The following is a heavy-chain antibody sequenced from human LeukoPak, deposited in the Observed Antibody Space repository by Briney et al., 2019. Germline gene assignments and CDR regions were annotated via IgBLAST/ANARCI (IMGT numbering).Heavy chain of an antibody. CDR2: INPSGGST. J-gene: IGHJ6*02. D-gene: IGHD3-10*01. CDR3: ARDLGYYYGSGSYLSLIYYYYGMDV. V-gene: IGHV1-46*01. CDR1: GYTFTSYY. Sequence: ASVKVSCKASGYTFTSYYMHWVRRAPGQGLEWMGIINPSGGSTSYAQKFQGRVTMTRDTSTSTVYMELSSLRSEDTAVYYCARDLGYYYGSGSYLSLIYYYYGMDVWGQGTTVTVSS.